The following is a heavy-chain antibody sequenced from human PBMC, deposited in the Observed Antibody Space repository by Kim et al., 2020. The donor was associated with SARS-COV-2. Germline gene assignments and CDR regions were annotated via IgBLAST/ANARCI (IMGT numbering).Heavy chain of an antibody. D-gene: IGHD2-15*01. CDR1: GFTFSSYS. V-gene: IGHV3-21*01. CDR2: ISSSSSYI. CDR3: ARDIGYCSGGSCYSY. Sequence: GGSLRLSCAASGFTFSSYSMNWVRQAPGKGLEWVSSISSSSSYIYYADSVKGRFTISRDNAKNSLYLQMNSLRAEDTAVYYCARDIGYCSGGSCYSYWGQGTLVTVSS. J-gene: IGHJ4*02.